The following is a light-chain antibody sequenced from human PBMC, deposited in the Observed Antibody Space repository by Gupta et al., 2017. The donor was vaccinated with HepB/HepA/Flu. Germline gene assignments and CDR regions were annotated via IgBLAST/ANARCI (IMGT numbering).Light chain of an antibody. CDR2: AAS. CDR1: QGISNY. CDR3: QRYFSGLFT. J-gene: IGKJ3*01. V-gene: IGKV1-27*01. Sequence: DIRMTQSPSSLSASVGDRVTITCRASQGISNYLARYQQKPGKVPNLLIYAASTLQSGVPSRFSGSGSGTDFTLTIRSRQPEDVATYYCQRYFSGLFTFGPGTKVDIK.